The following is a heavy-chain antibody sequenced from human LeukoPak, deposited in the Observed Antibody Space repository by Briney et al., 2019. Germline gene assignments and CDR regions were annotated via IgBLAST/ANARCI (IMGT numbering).Heavy chain of an antibody. CDR2: IKQDGSEK. CDR3: ASFAELPPFYGMDV. V-gene: IGHV3-7*01. Sequence: GGSLRLSCAASGFTFSSYWMSWVRQAPGKGLEWVANIKQDGSEKYYVDSVKGRFTISRDNAKNSLYLQMNSLRAEDTAVYYCASFAELPPFYGMDVWGQGTTVTVSS. J-gene: IGHJ6*02. D-gene: IGHD3-10*01. CDR1: GFTFSSYW.